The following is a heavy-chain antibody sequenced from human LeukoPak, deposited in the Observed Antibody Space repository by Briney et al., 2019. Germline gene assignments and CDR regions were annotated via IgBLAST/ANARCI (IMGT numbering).Heavy chain of an antibody. Sequence: SETLSLTCTVSGGSISSSSYYWGWIRQPPGKGLEWIGSIYYSGSTYYNPSLKSRVTISVDTSKNQFSLKLSSVTAADTAVYYCARRGYCSSTSCYDQGAFDIWGQETMVTVSS. CDR3: ARRGYCSSTSCYDQGAFDI. J-gene: IGHJ3*02. D-gene: IGHD2-2*01. CDR1: GGSISSSSYY. V-gene: IGHV4-39*01. CDR2: IYYSGST.